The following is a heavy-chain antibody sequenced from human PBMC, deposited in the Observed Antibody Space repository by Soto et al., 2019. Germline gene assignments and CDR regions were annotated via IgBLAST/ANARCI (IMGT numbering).Heavy chain of an antibody. CDR3: ASSRYGIGAGMDV. D-gene: IGHD3-16*01. CDR1: GFTFSESG. Sequence: QVQLVESGGGVVQPGRSLRLSCEASGFTFSESGMHWVRQAPGKGLEWVTLKSYDGSQKYYIDSVKGRFTISRDNSKNTLYRQMNSLRVEDTAVYYCASSRYGIGAGMDVWGQGTTVTVSS. CDR2: KSYDGSQK. J-gene: IGHJ6*02. V-gene: IGHV3-30*03.